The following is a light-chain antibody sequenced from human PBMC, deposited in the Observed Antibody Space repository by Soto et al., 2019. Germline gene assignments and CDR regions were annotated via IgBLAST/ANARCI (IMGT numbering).Light chain of an antibody. J-gene: IGKJ4*01. Sequence: EIVLTQSPATLSLSPGERASLSCRASQSVSSYLAWYQQKPGQAPRLLIYDASHRATGIPARFSGSGSGTDFTRTISSLEPEDFAVYYCQQRSNWPSTFGGGTKVEIK. CDR3: QQRSNWPST. CDR2: DAS. CDR1: QSVSSY. V-gene: IGKV3-11*01.